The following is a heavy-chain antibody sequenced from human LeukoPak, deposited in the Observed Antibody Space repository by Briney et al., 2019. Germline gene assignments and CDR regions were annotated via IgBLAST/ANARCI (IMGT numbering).Heavy chain of an antibody. CDR2: INHSGST. CDR3: ARGRGYSYGYLYYYYMDV. J-gene: IGHJ6*03. V-gene: IGHV4-34*01. CDR1: GGSISSYY. Sequence: NPSETLSLTCTVSGGSISSYYWSWIRQPPGKGLEWIGEINHSGSTNYNPSLKSRVTISVDTSKNQFSLKLSSVTAADTAVYYCARGRGYSYGYLYYYYMDVWGKGTTVTVSS. D-gene: IGHD5-18*01.